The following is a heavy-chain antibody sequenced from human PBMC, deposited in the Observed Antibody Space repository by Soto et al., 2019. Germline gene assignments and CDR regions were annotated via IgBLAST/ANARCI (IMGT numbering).Heavy chain of an antibody. CDR1: AVSISSSY. CDR2: IYYTGTT. CDR3: ARGGNRYSNTASGVGGFDF. D-gene: IGHD5-12*01. J-gene: IGHJ4*02. Sequence: SETLSLTCTVSAVSISSSYWSWIRQSPGTGLEWIGYIYYTGTTNYNPSLKRRVTISLDTAKNQFSLNVNSLTTADTAVYFCARGGNRYSNTASGVGGFDFWGQGALVTVSS. V-gene: IGHV4-59*01.